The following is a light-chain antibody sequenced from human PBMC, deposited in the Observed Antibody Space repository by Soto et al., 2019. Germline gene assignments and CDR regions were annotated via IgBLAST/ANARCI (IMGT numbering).Light chain of an antibody. CDR3: SSYTTSNTRQIV. V-gene: IGLV2-14*03. CDR1: SSDVGSYNY. J-gene: IGLJ1*01. Sequence: QSVLTQPAPVSGSPGQSITISCTGTSSDVGSYNYVSWYQHHPGKAPKLIIYDVSNRPSGVSIRFSGSKSDNTASLTISGLQPEDEADYHCSSYTTSNTRQIVFGTGTKVTVL. CDR2: DVS.